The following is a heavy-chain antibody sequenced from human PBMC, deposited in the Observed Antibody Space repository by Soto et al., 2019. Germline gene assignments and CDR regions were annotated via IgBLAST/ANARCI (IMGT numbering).Heavy chain of an antibody. D-gene: IGHD3-10*01. Sequence: PGGSLILSCAASGFTFSSYGMHWVRQAPGKGLEWVAVISYDGSNKYYADSVKGRFTISRDNSKNTLYLQMNSLRAEDTAVYYCAKDYYGSGSPNWFDPWGQGTLVTVSS. CDR3: AKDYYGSGSPNWFDP. CDR2: ISYDGSNK. V-gene: IGHV3-30*18. J-gene: IGHJ5*02. CDR1: GFTFSSYG.